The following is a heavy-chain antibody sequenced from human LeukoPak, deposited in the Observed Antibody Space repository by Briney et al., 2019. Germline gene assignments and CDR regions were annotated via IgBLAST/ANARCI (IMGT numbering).Heavy chain of an antibody. CDR1: GGTFSSYT. CDR2: IIPILGIA. D-gene: IGHD2-21*01. J-gene: IGHJ6*03. V-gene: IGHV1-69*04. Sequence: ASVKVSCKASGGTFSSYTISWVRQAPGQGLEWMGRIIPILGIANYAQKFQGRVTITADKSTSTAYMELSSLRSEDTAVYYCAREYCGGDCYPYYYYYYMDVWGKGTTVTVS. CDR3: AREYCGGDCYPYYYYYYMDV.